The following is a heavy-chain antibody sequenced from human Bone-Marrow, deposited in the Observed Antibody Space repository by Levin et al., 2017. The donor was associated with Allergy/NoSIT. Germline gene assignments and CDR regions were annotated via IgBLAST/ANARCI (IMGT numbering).Heavy chain of an antibody. D-gene: IGHD1-26*01. J-gene: IGHJ4*02. CDR2: VKSKTDGGTT. CDR1: GFTFSEAW. V-gene: IGHV3-15*01. CDR3: STDPVVGARD. Sequence: GGSLRLSCVVSGFTFSEAWMAWVRQAPGKGLEWVGRVKSKTDGGTTAYAAAVRGRFTISRDDSKNSLYLQMNSLKTDDTAVYYCSTDPVVGARDWGQGTLVTVSS.